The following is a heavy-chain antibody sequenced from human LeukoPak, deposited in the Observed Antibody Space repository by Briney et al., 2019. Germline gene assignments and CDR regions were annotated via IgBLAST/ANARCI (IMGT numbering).Heavy chain of an antibody. D-gene: IGHD3-22*01. Sequence: GGSLRLSCAASGFTFSGYSMNWVRQAPGKGLEWVSSISSSSSYIYYADSVKGRFTISRDNAKNSLYLQMNSLRAEDTAVYYCARDPRIVVVPSDAFDIWGQGTMVTVSS. CDR3: ARDPRIVVVPSDAFDI. CDR2: ISSSSSYI. CDR1: GFTFSGYS. V-gene: IGHV3-21*01. J-gene: IGHJ3*02.